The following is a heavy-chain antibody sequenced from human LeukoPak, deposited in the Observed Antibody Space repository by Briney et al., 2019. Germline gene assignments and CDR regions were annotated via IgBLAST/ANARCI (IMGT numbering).Heavy chain of an antibody. J-gene: IGHJ6*02. CDR1: GGSISSYH. D-gene: IGHD4-11*01. CDR3: ATLTTRGGMDV. CDR2: IYYSGST. V-gene: IGHV4-59*01. Sequence: SETLSLTCTVSGGSISSYHWSWIRQPPGKGLEWIGYIYYSGSTNYNPSLKSRVTISVDTSKNQFSLKLSSVTAADTAVYYCATLTTRGGMDVWGQGTTVTVSS.